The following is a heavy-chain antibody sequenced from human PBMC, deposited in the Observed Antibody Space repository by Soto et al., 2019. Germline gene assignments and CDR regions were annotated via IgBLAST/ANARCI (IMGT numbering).Heavy chain of an antibody. D-gene: IGHD3-10*01. CDR2: IYYSGST. Sequence: SETLSLTCTVSGGSISSGGYYWSWIRQHPGKGLEWIGCIYYSGSTYYNPSLKSRVTISVDTSKNQFSLKLSSVTAADTAVYYCAREMATTGSYFDYWGQGTLVTVSS. J-gene: IGHJ4*02. V-gene: IGHV4-31*03. CDR3: AREMATTGSYFDY. CDR1: GGSISSGGYY.